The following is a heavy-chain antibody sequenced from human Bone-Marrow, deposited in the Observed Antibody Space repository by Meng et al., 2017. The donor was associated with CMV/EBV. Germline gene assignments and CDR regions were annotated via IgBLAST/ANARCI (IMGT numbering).Heavy chain of an antibody. J-gene: IGHJ4*02. Sequence: YYWAWIRQLPGKGLEWIGGMYYGGSIYYNPSVRSRVTMSGDTSKNQFSLRLRSATATDTALYYCARGPPFYDRMTSRYGRPSSFGFWGRGILVTVSS. D-gene: IGHD3-16*02. V-gene: IGHV4-39*07. CDR3: ARGPPFYDRMTSRYGRPSSFGF. CDR2: MYYGGSI. CDR1: YY.